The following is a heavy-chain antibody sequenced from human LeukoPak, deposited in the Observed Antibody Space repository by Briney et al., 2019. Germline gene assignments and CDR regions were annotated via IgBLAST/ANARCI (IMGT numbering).Heavy chain of an antibody. J-gene: IGHJ4*02. CDR2: IDWDDDT. Sequence: SGPTLVKPTQTLTLTCTFSGFSLSTSGVRVSWIRRPPGKALEWLARIDWDDDTFYTPSLKTRLTISKDTSKNQVVLTMTNMDPVDTATYYCARIYSDSGSYHFDHWGRGTLVTVSS. D-gene: IGHD6-13*01. V-gene: IGHV2-70*04. CDR1: GFSLSTSGVR. CDR3: ARIYSDSGSYHFDH.